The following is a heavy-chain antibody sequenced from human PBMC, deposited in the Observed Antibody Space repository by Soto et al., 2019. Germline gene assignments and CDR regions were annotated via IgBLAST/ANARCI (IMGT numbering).Heavy chain of an antibody. CDR1: GGSISSSSYY. V-gene: IGHV4-39*01. CDR3: ARGRGSNPAYYYYYYGMDV. D-gene: IGHD4-4*01. CDR2: IYYSGST. J-gene: IGHJ6*02. Sequence: PSETLSLTCTVSGGSISSSSYYWGWIRQPPGKGLEWIGSIYYSGSTYYNPSLKSRVTISVDTSKNQFSLKLSSVTAADTAVYYCARGRGSNPAYYYYYYGMDVWGQGTTVTVSS.